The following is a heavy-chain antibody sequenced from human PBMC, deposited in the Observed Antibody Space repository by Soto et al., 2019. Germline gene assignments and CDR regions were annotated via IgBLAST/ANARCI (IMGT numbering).Heavy chain of an antibody. CDR2: IFHGGST. CDR1: GGSISISYW. V-gene: IGHV4-4*02. Sequence: SETLSLTCAVSGGSISISYWWSWVRQPPGKGLEWIGEIFHGGSTNYNPSLKSRVTISVDKSKNQFSLKLSSVTAADTAVYYCARSPDSSGYYPRRYYYGMDVWGQGTTVTVSS. D-gene: IGHD3-22*01. CDR3: ARSPDSSGYYPRRYYYGMDV. J-gene: IGHJ6*02.